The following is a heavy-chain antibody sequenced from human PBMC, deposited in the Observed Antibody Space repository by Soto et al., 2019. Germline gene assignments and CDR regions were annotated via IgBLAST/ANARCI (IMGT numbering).Heavy chain of an antibody. Sequence: PGGSLRLSCAASGFTFSSYAMSWVRQAPGKGLEWVSAISGSGGSTYYADSVKGRFTISRDNSKNTLYPQMNSLRAEDTAVYYCARPEYSSSSYGMDVWGQGTTVTVSS. V-gene: IGHV3-23*01. D-gene: IGHD6-6*01. CDR2: ISGSGGST. CDR3: ARPEYSSSSYGMDV. CDR1: GFTFSSYA. J-gene: IGHJ6*02.